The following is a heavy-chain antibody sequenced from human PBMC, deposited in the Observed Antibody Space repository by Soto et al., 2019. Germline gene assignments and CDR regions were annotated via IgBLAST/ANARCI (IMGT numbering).Heavy chain of an antibody. CDR1: GGSISSGDYY. D-gene: IGHD5-12*01. Sequence: SETLSLTCTVSGGSISSGDYYWSWIRQPPGKGLEWIGYIYYSGSTYYNPSLKSRVTISVDTSKNQFSLKLSSVTAADTAVYYCARGYSGYDLDFDYWGQGTLVTVSS. CDR2: IYYSGST. CDR3: ARGYSGYDLDFDY. J-gene: IGHJ4*02. V-gene: IGHV4-30-4*01.